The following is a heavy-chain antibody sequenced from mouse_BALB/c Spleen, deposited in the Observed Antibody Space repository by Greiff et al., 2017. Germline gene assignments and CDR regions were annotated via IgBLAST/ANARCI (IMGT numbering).Heavy chain of an antibody. CDR1: GYTFSSYW. Sequence: VKLQQTGPELVKPGASVKISCKATGYTFSSYWIEWVKQRPGHGLEWIGEILPGSGSTNYNEKFKGKATFTADTSSNTAYMQLSSLTSEDSAVYYCARPVVAGDLDYWGQGTTLTDSS. CDR3: ARPVVAGDLDY. J-gene: IGHJ2*01. V-gene: IGHV1-9*01. D-gene: IGHD1-1*01. CDR2: ILPGSGST.